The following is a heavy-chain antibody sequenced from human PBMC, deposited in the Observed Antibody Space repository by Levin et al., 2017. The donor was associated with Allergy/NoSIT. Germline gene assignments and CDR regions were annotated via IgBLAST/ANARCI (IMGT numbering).Heavy chain of an antibody. CDR1: SGSISSTSYY. D-gene: IGHD5-24*01. V-gene: IGHV4-39*01. CDR2: MYHTGTT. Sequence: SETLSLTCIVSSGSISSTSYYWGWIRQPPGTGLEWIGSMYHTGTTYYNPSLKSRVTMSVDTSMNQFSLKLTSLTASDTAVYYCARRGDAYSPRFYGMDVWGQGTTVTVSS. CDR3: ARRGDAYSPRFYGMDV. J-gene: IGHJ6*02.